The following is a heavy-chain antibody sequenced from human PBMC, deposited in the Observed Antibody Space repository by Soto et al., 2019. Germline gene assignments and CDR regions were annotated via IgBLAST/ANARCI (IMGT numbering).Heavy chain of an antibody. Sequence: SETLSLTCTVPGGSISGYYWSWIRQPPGKGLEWIGYIYYSGSTNYNPSLKSRVAISVDTSKNQFSLRLSSVTAADTAVYYCARGSGGFDYWGQGTLVTAPQ. D-gene: IGHD3-16*01. CDR1: GGSISGYY. V-gene: IGHV4-59*01. J-gene: IGHJ4*02. CDR2: IYYSGST. CDR3: ARGSGGFDY.